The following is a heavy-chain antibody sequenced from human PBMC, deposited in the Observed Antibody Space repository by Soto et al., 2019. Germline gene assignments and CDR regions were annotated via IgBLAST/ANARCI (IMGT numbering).Heavy chain of an antibody. D-gene: IGHD6-19*01. Sequence: KASETLSLTCAVYGGSFSGYYWSWIRQPPGKGLEWIGEINHSGSTNYNPSLKSRVTISVDTSKNQFSLKLSSVTAADTAVYYCARGRHMEQWLVLKGYNWFDPWGQGTLVAVSS. CDR1: GGSFSGYY. CDR2: INHSGST. V-gene: IGHV4-34*01. J-gene: IGHJ5*02. CDR3: ARGRHMEQWLVLKGYNWFDP.